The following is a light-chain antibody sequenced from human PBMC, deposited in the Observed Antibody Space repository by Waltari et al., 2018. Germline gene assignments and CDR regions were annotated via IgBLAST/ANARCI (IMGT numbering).Light chain of an antibody. J-gene: IGLJ3*02. Sequence: SYEVTQPPSVSVSPGQTATITCSGDKLDDMYTAWFQQKPGQSPVLIIYRDTKRPPGIPERFLGSNSGNTATLTISGTQSMDEGDYYCQAWDSSRAVFGGGTKLTVL. CDR3: QAWDSSRAV. CDR1: KLDDMY. CDR2: RDT. V-gene: IGLV3-1*01.